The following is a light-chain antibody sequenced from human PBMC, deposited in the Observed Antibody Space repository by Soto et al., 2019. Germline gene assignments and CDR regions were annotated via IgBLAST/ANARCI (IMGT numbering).Light chain of an antibody. Sequence: EIVLTQSPCTLSLSPVERATLSCSASQSVSSSHLAWYQQKPGQAPRLLISGASSRATGIPDRFTGSGSGTDFTLTISRLEPEDFAVYYCQQYGSSPRTFGQGTKVDIK. CDR3: QQYGSSPRT. J-gene: IGKJ1*01. V-gene: IGKV3-20*01. CDR1: QSVSSSH. CDR2: GAS.